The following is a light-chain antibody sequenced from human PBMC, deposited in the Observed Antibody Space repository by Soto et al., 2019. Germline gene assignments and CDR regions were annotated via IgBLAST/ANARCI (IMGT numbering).Light chain of an antibody. J-gene: IGLJ2*01. V-gene: IGLV2-8*01. CDR3: SSYAGSNNLV. Sequence: QSALTQPPSASGSLGQSVTISCTGTNSDVGGYNYVSWYQQHPGKAPKLMIYEVNKRPSGVPDRFSGSKSGNTASLTVSGLQAEYEADYHFSSYAGSNNLVFGGGTKLTVL. CDR1: NSDVGGYNY. CDR2: EVN.